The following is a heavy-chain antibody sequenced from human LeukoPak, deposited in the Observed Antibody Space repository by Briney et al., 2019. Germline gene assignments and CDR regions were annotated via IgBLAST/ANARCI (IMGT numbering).Heavy chain of an antibody. CDR3: ARDISGYGTPYYFDY. V-gene: IGHV3-11*01. CDR2: ISSSSSTI. J-gene: IGHJ4*02. CDR1: GFTFSDYY. D-gene: IGHD5-12*01. Sequence: GGSLRLPCAASGFTFSDYYMSWIRQAPGEGLEWVSYISSSSSTIYYADSVKGRFTISRDNAKNSLYLQMNSLRAEDTAVYYCARDISGYGTPYYFDYWGQGTLVTVSS.